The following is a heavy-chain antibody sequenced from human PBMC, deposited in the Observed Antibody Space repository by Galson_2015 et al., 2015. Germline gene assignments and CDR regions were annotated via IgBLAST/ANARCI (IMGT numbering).Heavy chain of an antibody. CDR2: IIPILGTA. D-gene: IGHD3-16*01. Sequence: SVKVSCKASGGTFSSYAISWVRQAPGQGLEWMGGIIPILGTANYAQKFQGRVTITADESTSTAYMELSSLRSEDTAGYYCARGPVMITFGGVFWVQGSRVTVSS. CDR1: GGTFSSYA. CDR3: ARGPVMITFGGVF. V-gene: IGHV1-69*13. J-gene: IGHJ4*02.